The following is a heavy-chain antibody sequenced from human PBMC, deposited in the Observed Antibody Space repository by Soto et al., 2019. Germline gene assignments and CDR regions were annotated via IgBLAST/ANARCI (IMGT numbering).Heavy chain of an antibody. CDR2: IYYSGTS. J-gene: IGHJ5*02. Sequence: QVQLQESGPGLVKPSQTLSLTCTVSGGAISSAGYYWSWIRQHPGKGLEWIGYIYYSGTSHYNPSLKSRVTLSVDTSKNQFSLELNSVTAADTAVYYCERDGENWFDPWGQGTLVTVSS. D-gene: IGHD3-3*01. CDR3: ERDGENWFDP. V-gene: IGHV4-31*03. CDR1: GGAISSAGYY.